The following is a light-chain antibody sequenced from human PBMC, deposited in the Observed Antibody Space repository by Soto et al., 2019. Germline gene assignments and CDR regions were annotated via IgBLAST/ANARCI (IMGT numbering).Light chain of an antibody. CDR1: SSDVGGSNY. J-gene: IGLJ2*01. V-gene: IGLV2-8*01. CDR3: SSYAGSNNPVV. CDR2: DVT. Sequence: QSALTQPHSASGSPGQSVAISCTGTSSDVGGSNYVSWYQHHPGKAPKLIIYDVTQRPSGVPDRFSGSKSGNTASLTVSGLQAEDEADYYCSSYAGSNNPVVFGGGTKLTVL.